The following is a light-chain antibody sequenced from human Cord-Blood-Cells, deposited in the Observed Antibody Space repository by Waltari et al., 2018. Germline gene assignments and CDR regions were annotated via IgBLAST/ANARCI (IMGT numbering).Light chain of an antibody. Sequence: QSALTQPASVSGSPGQPITISCTGTSSDVGSYNLVPWYQQHPGKAPKLMIHEGSKRPSGVSNRFSGSKSGNTASLTISGLQAEDEADYYCCSYAGSSTFVVFGGGTKLTVL. CDR2: EGS. J-gene: IGLJ2*01. V-gene: IGLV2-23*03. CDR3: CSYAGSSTFVV. CDR1: SSDVGSYNL.